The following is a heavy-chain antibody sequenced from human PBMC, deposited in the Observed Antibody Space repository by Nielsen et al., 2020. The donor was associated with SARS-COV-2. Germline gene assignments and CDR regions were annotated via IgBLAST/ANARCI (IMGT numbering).Heavy chain of an antibody. V-gene: IGHV4-59*12. CDR3: ARTDILSGYDR. CDR1: GGSMNSYY. Sequence: SETLSLTCTVSGGSMNSYYWSWIRQPPGKGLEWIGYVHYSGSTYYNPSLKSRVTISVDTSKNQLSLELTSVTAADTAVYFCARTDILSGYDRWGQGALVTVSS. J-gene: IGHJ5*02. CDR2: VHYSGST. D-gene: IGHD3-9*01.